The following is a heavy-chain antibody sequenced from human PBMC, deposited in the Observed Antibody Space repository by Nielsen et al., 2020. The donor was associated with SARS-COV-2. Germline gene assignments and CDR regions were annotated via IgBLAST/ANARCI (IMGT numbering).Heavy chain of an antibody. D-gene: IGHD3-3*01. V-gene: IGHV3-23*01. CDR1: GFTFSDYA. CDR3: AKDLRDIWSGYYPHGVDV. Sequence: GEPLKISCAASGFTFSDYAMAWVRQAPGKGLVWVSVIKTNGGITYYADSVKGRCTISRDNSKNTLYLQMNSLRVEDTAVYYCAKDLRDIWSGYYPHGVDVWGQGTTVTVSS. J-gene: IGHJ6*02. CDR2: IKTNGGIT.